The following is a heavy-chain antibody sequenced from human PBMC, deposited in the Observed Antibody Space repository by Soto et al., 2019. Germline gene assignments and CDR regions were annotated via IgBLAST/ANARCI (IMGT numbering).Heavy chain of an antibody. CDR2: IYYSGST. Sequence: QLQLQESGPGLVKPSETLSLTCTVSGGSISSSSYYWGWIRQPPGKGLGWIGSIYYSGSTYYNPSRKSRVTISVDTSKNQFSLKLSSVTAADTAVYYCARLLRGSSSHFDYWGQGTLVTVSS. D-gene: IGHD6-6*01. V-gene: IGHV4-39*01. J-gene: IGHJ4*02. CDR1: GGSISSSSYY. CDR3: ARLLRGSSSHFDY.